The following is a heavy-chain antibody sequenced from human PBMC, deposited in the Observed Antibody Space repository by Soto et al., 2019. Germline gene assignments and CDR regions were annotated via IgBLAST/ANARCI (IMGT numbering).Heavy chain of an antibody. CDR3: VLRYLDY. D-gene: IGHD3-9*01. J-gene: IGHJ4*02. CDR2: TNRDGSEK. Sequence: EVQLVESGGGLVQPGGSLRLSCAASGFTFSSYWMTWVRQAPGKGLEWVASTNRDGSEKYYADSVKGRFTISRDNGTDSVYLEMNSLRAEDTAVYYCVLRYLDYWGQGTLVTVSS. V-gene: IGHV3-7*01. CDR1: GFTFSSYW.